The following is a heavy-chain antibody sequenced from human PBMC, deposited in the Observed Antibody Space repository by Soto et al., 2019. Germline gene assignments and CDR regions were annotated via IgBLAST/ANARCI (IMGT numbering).Heavy chain of an antibody. CDR1: GDSVSSDSAA. V-gene: IGHV6-1*01. CDR2: TYYRSKWFY. CDR3: ARLRGYCNSATCYKSFDN. D-gene: IGHD2-2*02. J-gene: IGHJ4*02. Sequence: QVQLQQSGPGLVKPSQTLSLTCLISGDSVSSDSAAWNWIRQSPSRGLEWLGRTYYRSKWFYDYAGSVKSRITNNPDTSENQFSLQLNSVTLEDTAVYYCARLRGYCNSATCYKSFDNWGQGTLVTVSS.